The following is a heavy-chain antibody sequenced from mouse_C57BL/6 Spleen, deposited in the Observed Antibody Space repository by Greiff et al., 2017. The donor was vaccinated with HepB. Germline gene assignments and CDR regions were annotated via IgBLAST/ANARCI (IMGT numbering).Heavy chain of an antibody. V-gene: IGHV1-5*01. D-gene: IGHD1-1*01. J-gene: IGHJ1*03. CDR3: TRLGVTTVVRYFDV. Sequence: VQLQQSGTVLARPGASVKMSCKTSGYTFTSYWMHWVKQRPGQGLEWIGAIYPGNSDTSYNQKFKGKAKLTAVTSASTAYMELSSLTNEDSAVYYCTRLGVTTVVRYFDVWGTGTTVTVSS. CDR1: GYTFTSYW. CDR2: IYPGNSDT.